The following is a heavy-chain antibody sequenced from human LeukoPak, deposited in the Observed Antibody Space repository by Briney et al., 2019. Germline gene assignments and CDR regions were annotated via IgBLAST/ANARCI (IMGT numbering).Heavy chain of an antibody. CDR2: MNPNSGNT. Sequence: ASVKVSCKASGYTFTSYDINWVRQATGQGLEWVGWMNPNSGNTGYAQKFQGRVTMTRNTSISTAYMELSSLRSEDTAVYYCAREGYYYDSSGHSDWGQGTLVTVSS. CDR3: AREGYYYDSSGHSD. V-gene: IGHV1-8*01. CDR1: GYTFTSYD. J-gene: IGHJ4*02. D-gene: IGHD3-22*01.